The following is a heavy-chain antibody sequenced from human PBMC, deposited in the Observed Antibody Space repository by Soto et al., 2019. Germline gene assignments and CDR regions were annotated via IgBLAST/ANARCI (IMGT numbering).Heavy chain of an antibody. D-gene: IGHD1-26*01. CDR2: VGGGGGTT. Sequence: LRLSCTASGFSFSSYAMSWVRQAPGGGLEWVSFVGGGGGTTFSADSVKGRFTISRDNSKNTVYPQMSSLRPEDTAIYYCTKSQGPVGTVTRCTVPYSSFYFGLWGQGTQVTVSS. CDR3: TKSQGPVGTVTRCTVPYSSFYFGL. J-gene: IGHJ4*02. CDR1: GFSFSSYA. V-gene: IGHV3-23*01.